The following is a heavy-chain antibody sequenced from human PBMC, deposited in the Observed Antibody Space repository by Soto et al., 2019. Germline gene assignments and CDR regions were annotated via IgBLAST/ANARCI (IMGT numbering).Heavy chain of an antibody. CDR3: ARDGYGMDV. J-gene: IGHJ6*02. V-gene: IGHV3-30-3*01. CDR2: ISYDGSNK. CDR1: GFTFSSYA. Sequence: QVQLVESGGGVVQPGRSLRLSCAASGFTFSSYAMHWVRQAPGKGLEWVAVISYDGSNKYYADSVKGRFTISRDNSKNTLYLQMNSLRVEDTAVYYCARDGYGMDVWGQGTTVTVSS.